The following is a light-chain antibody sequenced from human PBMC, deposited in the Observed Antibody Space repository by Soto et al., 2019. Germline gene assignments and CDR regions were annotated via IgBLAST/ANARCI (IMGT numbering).Light chain of an antibody. CDR2: MAS. Sequence: DIVMTQSPLSLSVTPGESASITCRSSQSILYSNGFNCLDWYLQKPGQSPQLVIYMASYRASGVPDKFSGSGSGTDFTLEISRVEAEDVGVYYCMQSLQNPWTFGQGTKVEIK. CDR1: QSILYSNGFNC. CDR3: MQSLQNPWT. V-gene: IGKV2-28*01. J-gene: IGKJ1*01.